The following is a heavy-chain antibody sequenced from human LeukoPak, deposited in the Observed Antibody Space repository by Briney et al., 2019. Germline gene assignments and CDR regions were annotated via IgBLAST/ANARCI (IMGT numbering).Heavy chain of an antibody. J-gene: IGHJ5*02. CDR3: ARVRDYSNSPFNWFDA. CDR1: GYTFNHNY. V-gene: IGHV1-2*07. CDR2: INPNNPAT. Sequence: SVKVSCKASGYTFNHNYLHWVRQAPGQGLEWMGWINPNNPATHSSHKFQGRVTMTSDSSISTVYLEVNRLKPDDTAVYFCARVRDYSNSPFNWFDAWGQGTLVIVSS. D-gene: IGHD6-6*01.